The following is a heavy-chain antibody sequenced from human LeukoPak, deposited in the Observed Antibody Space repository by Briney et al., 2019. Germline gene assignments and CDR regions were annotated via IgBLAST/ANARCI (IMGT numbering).Heavy chain of an antibody. J-gene: IGHJ6*03. Sequence: ASAKVSCKASGYTFPNYGFTWVRQAPGQGLEWMGWISSYNGNTQYAQNFQGRLTFTTDPSTNTAYMDLRSLRSSDTAVYYCATPAKGAYFYYYRDVWGAGTTVTVSS. CDR2: ISSYNGNT. V-gene: IGHV1-18*01. D-gene: IGHD2-2*01. CDR3: ATPAKGAYFYYYRDV. CDR1: GYTFPNYG.